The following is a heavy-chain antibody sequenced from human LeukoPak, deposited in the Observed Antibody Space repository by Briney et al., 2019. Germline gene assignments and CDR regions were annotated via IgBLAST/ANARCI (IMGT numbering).Heavy chain of an antibody. D-gene: IGHD6-13*01. J-gene: IGHJ5*02. CDR3: TTYSNYWYPFDP. Sequence: PGGSLRLSCAASGFTFSDASMTWVRQAPGKGLEWVGRIKSKTDGGRTDYAAPVKDRFTISRDDSKSTLYLQMNSLKTGDTGVYYCTTYSNYWYPFDPWGQGTLVTVSS. CDR2: IKSKTDGGRT. V-gene: IGHV3-15*01. CDR1: GFTFSDAS.